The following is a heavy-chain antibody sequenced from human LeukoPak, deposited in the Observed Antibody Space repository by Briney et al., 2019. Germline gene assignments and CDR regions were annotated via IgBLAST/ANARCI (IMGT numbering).Heavy chain of an antibody. D-gene: IGHD5-18*01. J-gene: IGHJ4*02. Sequence: SETLSLTCAVSGGSISSSNWWSWVRQPPGKGLEWIGEIYHSGSTNYNPSLKSRVTISVDKSKNQFSLKLSSVTAADTAVYYCARRYSYGYWWFDYWGQGTLVTVSS. V-gene: IGHV4-4*02. CDR3: ARRYSYGYWWFDY. CDR1: GGSISSSNW. CDR2: IYHSGST.